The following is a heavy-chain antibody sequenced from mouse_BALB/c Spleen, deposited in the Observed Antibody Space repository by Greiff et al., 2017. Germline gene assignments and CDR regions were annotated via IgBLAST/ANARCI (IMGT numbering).Heavy chain of an antibody. CDR2: ISSGGSYT. CDR3: ETKGYHFAY. D-gene: IGHD3-2*01. Sequence: DVKLVESGGDLVKPGGSLKLSCAASGFTFSSYGMSWVRQTPDKRLEWVATISSGGSYTYYPDSVKGRFTISRDNAKNTLYLQMSSLKSEDTAMFHCETKGYHFAYWGKGTLVTVSA. J-gene: IGHJ3*01. V-gene: IGHV5-6*02. CDR1: GFTFSSYG.